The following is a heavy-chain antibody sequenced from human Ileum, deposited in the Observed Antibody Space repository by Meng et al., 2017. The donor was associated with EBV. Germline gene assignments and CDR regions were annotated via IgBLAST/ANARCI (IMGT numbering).Heavy chain of an antibody. CDR2: INTGNGET. V-gene: IGHV1-3*04. D-gene: IGHD6-19*01. CDR3: ASRPGIAVAGFDY. Sequence: QVQLVHSGAEMKKPGATVEVSCKASGYTFTSYAMNWVRQAPGQRIEWMGWINTGNGETKYSQKFQGRVTLTRDTSASTAYMELSSLRSEDTAVYYCASRPGIAVAGFDYWGQGTLVT. CDR1: GYTFTSYA. J-gene: IGHJ4*02.